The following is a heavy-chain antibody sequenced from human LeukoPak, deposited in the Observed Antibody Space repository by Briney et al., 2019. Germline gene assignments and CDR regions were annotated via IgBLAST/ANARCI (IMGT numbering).Heavy chain of an antibody. D-gene: IGHD4-23*01. V-gene: IGHV5-51*01. CDR3: ATNHGDNSKCDY. CDR1: GYSFPAYW. Sequence: GESLKISCKGSGYSFPAYWIGWVRQMPGKGLEWMGIIFPGDSDTRYSPSFQGQVTISADKSLSTAYLQWSSLRASDTAMYYCATNHGDNSKCDYWGQGTLVTVSS. J-gene: IGHJ4*02. CDR2: IFPGDSDT.